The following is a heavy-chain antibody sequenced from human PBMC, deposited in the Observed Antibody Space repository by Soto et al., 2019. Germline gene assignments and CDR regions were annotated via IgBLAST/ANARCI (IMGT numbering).Heavy chain of an antibody. CDR1: GYTFTSYG. CDR3: ARYRRAVFYYDSSGYPDY. D-gene: IGHD3-22*01. V-gene: IGHV1-18*01. Sequence: ASVKVSCKASGYTFTSYGISWVRQAPGQGLEWMGWISAYNGNTNYAQKLQGRVTMTTDTSTSTAYMELRSLRSDDTAVYYCARYRRAVFYYDSSGYPDYWGKGTLVTVSS. CDR2: ISAYNGNT. J-gene: IGHJ4*02.